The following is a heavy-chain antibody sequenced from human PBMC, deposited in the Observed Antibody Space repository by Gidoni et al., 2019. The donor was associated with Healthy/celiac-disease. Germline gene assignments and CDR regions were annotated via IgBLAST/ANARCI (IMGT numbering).Heavy chain of an antibody. Sequence: QVQLVESGGGVVQPGRSLRLSCPASGFTFRSYGMHWVRQAPGKGLGGVAVIWENGSNKYYADSVKGRFTISRDNSKNTLDLQMNSLRAEDTAVYYCARAPRWSQYGSGIEYWGQGTLVTVSS. V-gene: IGHV3-33*01. CDR3: ARAPRWSQYGSGIEY. D-gene: IGHD3-10*01. J-gene: IGHJ4*02. CDR2: IWENGSNK. CDR1: GFTFRSYG.